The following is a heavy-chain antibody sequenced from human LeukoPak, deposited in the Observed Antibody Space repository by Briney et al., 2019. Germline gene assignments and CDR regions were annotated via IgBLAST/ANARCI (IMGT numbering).Heavy chain of an antibody. CDR3: ARGGKGLQLIGSFYDY. Sequence: ASLKVSCKASGYIFTDYYIHWVRQAPGQGLEWMGWMNPNGGIDYAQKFHGRVTLTRDTSITTAYMELSSLRSDDTAVYFCARGGKGLQLIGSFYDYWGPGTLVTVSS. V-gene: IGHV1-2*02. CDR2: MNPNGGI. D-gene: IGHD1-1*01. J-gene: IGHJ4*02. CDR1: GYIFTDYY.